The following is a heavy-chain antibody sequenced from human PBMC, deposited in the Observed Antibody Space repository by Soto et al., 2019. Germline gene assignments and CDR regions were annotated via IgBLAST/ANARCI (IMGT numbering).Heavy chain of an antibody. CDR3: ARDPLIGTTDYGLDV. D-gene: IGHD1-7*01. CDR2: INNDGSNT. J-gene: IGHJ6*02. V-gene: IGHV3-74*01. CDR1: GFTFSTYW. Sequence: EVQLVESGGGLFQPGGSLRLSCAASGFTFSTYWMHWVRQPPGKGLVWVSRINNDGSNTAYADSVKGRFTISRDNAQSTLYLQMNSLRAEDTAVYYCARDPLIGTTDYGLDVWGQGTTVSVSS.